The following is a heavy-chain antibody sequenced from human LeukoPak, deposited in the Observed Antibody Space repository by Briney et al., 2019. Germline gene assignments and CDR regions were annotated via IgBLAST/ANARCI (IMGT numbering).Heavy chain of an antibody. Sequence: ASVKVSCKASGYTFTSYYMHWVRQAPGQGGKWMGIINPSGGSTSYAQKFQGRVTMTRDMSTSTVYLELSRLRSEDTAVYYCARVSSWDSSGYSYDYWGQGTV. D-gene: IGHD3-22*01. CDR2: INPSGGST. J-gene: IGHJ4*02. CDR3: ARVSSWDSSGYSYDY. CDR1: GYTFTSYY. V-gene: IGHV1-46*01.